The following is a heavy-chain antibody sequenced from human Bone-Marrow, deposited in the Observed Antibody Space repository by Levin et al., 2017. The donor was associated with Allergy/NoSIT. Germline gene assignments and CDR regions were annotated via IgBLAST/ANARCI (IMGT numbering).Heavy chain of an antibody. CDR3: ATNWGSGGEDY. CDR2: IWYDGSNK. V-gene: IGHV3-33*01. CDR1: GFTFSSHG. Sequence: RAGGSLRLSCAASGFTFSSHGMHWVRQVPGKGLEWVAVIWYDGSNKYYADSVKGRFTISRDNSKNTLYLQMNSLRAEDTAVYYCATNWGSGGEDYWGQGTLVTVSS. J-gene: IGHJ4*02. D-gene: IGHD7-27*01.